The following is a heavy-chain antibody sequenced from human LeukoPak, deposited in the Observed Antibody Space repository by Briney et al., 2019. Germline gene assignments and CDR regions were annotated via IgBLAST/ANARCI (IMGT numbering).Heavy chain of an antibody. CDR2: IIGGGETT. CDR1: GFTFNNYA. J-gene: IGHJ4*02. V-gene: IGHV3-23*01. Sequence: PGGSLRLSCAASGFTFNNYAMNWVRQAPGKGLEWVSSIIGGGETTYYAESGKGRFTISRDNSQNTLYLQMNSLRAEDTAVYYCARDYADYVGYFFFDYWGQGTLVTVSS. D-gene: IGHD4-17*01. CDR3: ARDYADYVGYFFFDY.